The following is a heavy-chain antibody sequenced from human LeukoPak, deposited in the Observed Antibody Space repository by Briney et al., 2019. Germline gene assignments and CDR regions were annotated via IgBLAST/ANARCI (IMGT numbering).Heavy chain of an antibody. V-gene: IGHV3-53*01. CDR1: GIRVNSNY. CDR2: IYSGGST. J-gene: IGHJ4*02. D-gene: IGHD3-10*01. CDR3: ARITSTYFDY. Sequence: GGSLRLSCAASGIRVNSNYMSWVRQAPGKGLEWVSVIYSGGSTSYADSVKGRFTISRDNSKNTMYLQMNSLRAEDTAVYYCARITSTYFDYWGQRTLVTVSS.